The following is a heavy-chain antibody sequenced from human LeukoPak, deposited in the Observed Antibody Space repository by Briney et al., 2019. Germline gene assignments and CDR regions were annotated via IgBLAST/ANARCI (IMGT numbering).Heavy chain of an antibody. CDR2: IAYIGIT. D-gene: IGHD4-11*01. Sequence: SGTLSLTCTVSGDSISTPSYWWGWMRQSPGKGLEWIGSIAYIGITSYNPSLRSRVTISVDTSKNQFSLQLTSVTAADTAVYYCTRLPLDYSLDHWGQGTLVSVSS. CDR1: GDSISTPSYW. J-gene: IGHJ4*02. CDR3: TRLPLDYSLDH. V-gene: IGHV4-39*01.